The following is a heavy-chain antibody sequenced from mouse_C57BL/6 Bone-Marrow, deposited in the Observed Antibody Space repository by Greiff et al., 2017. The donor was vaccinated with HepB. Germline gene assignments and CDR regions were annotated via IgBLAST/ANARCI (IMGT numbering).Heavy chain of an antibody. J-gene: IGHJ1*03. CDR1: GFSFNTYA. CDR3: VRHRWLLRNWYFDV. V-gene: IGHV10-1*01. D-gene: IGHD2-3*01. CDR2: IRSKSNNYAT. Sequence: DVHLVESGGGLVQPKGSLKLSCAASGFSFNTYAMNWVRQAPGKGLEWVARIRSKSNNYATYYADSVKDRFTISRDDSESMLYLQMNNLKTEDTAMYYCVRHRWLLRNWYFDVWGTGTTVTVSS.